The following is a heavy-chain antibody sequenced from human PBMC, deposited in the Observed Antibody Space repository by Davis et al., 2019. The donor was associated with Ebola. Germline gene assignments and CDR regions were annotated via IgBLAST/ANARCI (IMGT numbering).Heavy chain of an antibody. CDR3: ARMLWSGYYFDY. D-gene: IGHD3-10*02. CDR1: GYTFTSYG. J-gene: IGHJ4*02. V-gene: IGHV1-18*01. CDR2: ISAYNGNT. Sequence: ASVTVSCKASGYTFTSYGISWVRQAPGQGLEWMGWISAYNGNTNYAQKFQGRVTITRDTSASTAYMELSSLRSEDTAVYYCARMLWSGYYFDYWGQGTLVTVSS.